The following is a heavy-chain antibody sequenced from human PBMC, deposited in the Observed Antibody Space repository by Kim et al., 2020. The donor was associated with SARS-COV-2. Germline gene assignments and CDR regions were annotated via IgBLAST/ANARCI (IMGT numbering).Heavy chain of an antibody. Sequence: GGSLRLSCAASGFTFNAAWMTWVRQAPGKGLEWVGRIKSNADGGTTDYAAPVKDRFTISRDDSKNTLYLQMNSLKTEDAAVYYCTTGGGDRWRAVYFDYWGQGTLVTVSS. CDR3: TTGGGDRWRAVYFDY. CDR2: IKSNADGGTT. J-gene: IGHJ4*02. D-gene: IGHD2-21*02. CDR1: GFTFNAAW. V-gene: IGHV3-15*01.